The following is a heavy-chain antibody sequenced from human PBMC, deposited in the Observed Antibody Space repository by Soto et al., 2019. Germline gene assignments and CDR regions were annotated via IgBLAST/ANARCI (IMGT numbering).Heavy chain of an antibody. D-gene: IGHD3-3*01. CDR3: ARTGKYYDFWSGYYPHYYYYYMDV. CDR1: GFTFSSYW. V-gene: IGHV3-7*01. J-gene: IGHJ6*03. CDR2: IKQDGSEK. Sequence: GGSLRLSCAASGFTFSSYWMSWVRQAPGKGLEWVANIKQDGSEKYYVDSVKGRFTISRDNAKNSLYLQMNSLRAEDTAVYYCARTGKYYDFWSGYYPHYYYYYMDVWGKGTTVTVSS.